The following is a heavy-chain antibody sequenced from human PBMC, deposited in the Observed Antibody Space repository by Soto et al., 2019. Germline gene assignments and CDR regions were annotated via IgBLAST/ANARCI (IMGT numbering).Heavy chain of an antibody. V-gene: IGHV4-59*08. J-gene: IGHJ5*02. Sequence: SETLSLTCTVSGGSISSYYWSWIRQPPGKGLEWIGYIYYSGSTNYNPSLKSRVTISVDTSKNQFSLKLSPVTAADTAVYYCARQRAFDWPGESYNWFDPWGQGTLVTVSS. CDR3: ARQRAFDWPGESYNWFDP. CDR1: GGSISSYY. CDR2: IYYSGST. D-gene: IGHD3-9*01.